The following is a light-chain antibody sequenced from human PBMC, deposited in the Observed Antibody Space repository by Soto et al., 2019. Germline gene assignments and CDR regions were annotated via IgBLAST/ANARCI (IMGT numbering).Light chain of an antibody. CDR3: QQYGSSPRT. V-gene: IGKV3-20*01. CDR1: QSVSSN. CDR2: GAS. Sequence: EIVMTQSPATLSVSPGERATLSCRASQSVSSNLAWYQQKPGQAPRLLIYGASTRAAGIPDRFSGSGSGRDFTLTITRLEPEDFAVYYCQQYGSSPRTFGQGTKLEIK. J-gene: IGKJ2*01.